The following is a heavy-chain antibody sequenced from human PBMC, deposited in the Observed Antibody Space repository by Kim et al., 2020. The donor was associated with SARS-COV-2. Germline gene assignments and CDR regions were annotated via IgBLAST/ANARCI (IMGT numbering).Heavy chain of an antibody. CDR3: ARDGEYYSDRSGYYRPLGY. V-gene: IGHV1-46*01. CDR2: INPSGGST. CDR1: GYTFTSYY. D-gene: IGHD3-22*01. J-gene: IGHJ4*02. Sequence: ASVKVSCKASGYTFTSYYMHWVRQAPGQGLEWMGIINPSGGSTSYAQKFQGRVTMTRDTSTSTVYMELSILRSEDTAVYYCARDGEYYSDRSGYYRPLGYWGQGTLVTVSS.